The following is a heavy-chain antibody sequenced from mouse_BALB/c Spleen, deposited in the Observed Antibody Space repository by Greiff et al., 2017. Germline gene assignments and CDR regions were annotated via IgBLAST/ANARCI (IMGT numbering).Heavy chain of an antibody. Sequence: EVQLQESGAELVKPGASVKLSCTASGFNIKDTYMHWVKQRPEQGLEWIGRIDPANGNTKYDPKFQGKATITADTSSNTAYLQLSSLTSEDTAVYYCAHYGSYAMDYWGQGTSVTVSS. CDR2: IDPANGNT. V-gene: IGHV14-3*02. J-gene: IGHJ4*01. D-gene: IGHD1-1*01. CDR1: GFNIKDTY. CDR3: AHYGSYAMDY.